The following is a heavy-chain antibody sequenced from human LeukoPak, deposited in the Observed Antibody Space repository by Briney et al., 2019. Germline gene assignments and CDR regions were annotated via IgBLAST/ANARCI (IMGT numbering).Heavy chain of an antibody. CDR3: TRRYGANSWWFDP. Sequence: GGSLKLSCAASGLIFSGSAMHWVRQASGKGLEWVGRIRSRPNNYATAYAASVKGRFTISRDDSKNTAYLQMNSLKTEDTAVYYCTRRYGANSWWFDPWGQGTLVTVSS. CDR2: IRSRPNNYAT. CDR1: GLIFSGSA. D-gene: IGHD4-23*01. J-gene: IGHJ5*02. V-gene: IGHV3-73*01.